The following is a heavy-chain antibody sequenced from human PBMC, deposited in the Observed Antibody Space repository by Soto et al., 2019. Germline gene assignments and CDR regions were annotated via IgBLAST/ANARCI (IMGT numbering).Heavy chain of an antibody. CDR1: GGIFSTYA. CDR3: ARDRDDYGSGNYYNRIDF. D-gene: IGHD3-10*01. J-gene: IGHJ4*02. V-gene: IGHV1-69*01. Sequence: QVQLVQSGAEVKKPGSSVKVSCKASGGIFSTYAISWLRQAPGQGLEWMGGIIPLFGTPNYAQRFKGRVTITADESTSTAYMELSRMRSEETAVYYGARDRDDYGSGNYYNRIDFWGQGTLVTVSS. CDR2: IIPLFGTP.